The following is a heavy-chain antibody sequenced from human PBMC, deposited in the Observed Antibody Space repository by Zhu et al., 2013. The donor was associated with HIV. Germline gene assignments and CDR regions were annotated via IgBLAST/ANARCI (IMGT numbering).Heavy chain of an antibody. CDR1: GYSTSSGYY. CDR3: ASTEGNYH. Sequence: VQLQESGPGLVKPSETLSLTCTVSGYSTSSGYYWGWIRQPPGKGLEWIGSVFHSGRTYYNPSLKSRVTVSVDTSKNQFSLKLSSATAADTAVYYCASTEGNYHWGQGTLVTVSS. J-gene: IGHJ5*02. V-gene: IGHV4-38-2*02. D-gene: IGHD3-10*01. CDR2: VFHSGRT.